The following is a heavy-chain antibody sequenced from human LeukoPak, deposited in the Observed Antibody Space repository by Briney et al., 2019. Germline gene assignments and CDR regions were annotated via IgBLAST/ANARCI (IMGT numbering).Heavy chain of an antibody. CDR3: ARFIVGATPDAFDI. Sequence: ASVKVSCKASGYTFTGYYMNWVRQAPGQGLEWMGRINPNSGGTNYAQKFQGRVTMTRDTSISTAYMELSRLRADDTAVYYCARFIVGATPDAFDIWGQGTMVTVSS. D-gene: IGHD1-26*01. J-gene: IGHJ3*02. CDR1: GYTFTGYY. CDR2: INPNSGGT. V-gene: IGHV1-2*02.